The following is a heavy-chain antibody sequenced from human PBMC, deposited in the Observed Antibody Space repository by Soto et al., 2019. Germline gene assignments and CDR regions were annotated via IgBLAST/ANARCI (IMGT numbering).Heavy chain of an antibody. V-gene: IGHV1-3*01. D-gene: IGHD1-26*01. CDR1: GYTFTSYA. CDR2: INAGNGNT. Sequence: QVQLVQSGAEVKKPGASVKVSCKASGYTFTSYAMHWVRQAPGQRLEGMGWINAGNGNTKYLQKFQGRVTITRDTSASTAYMELSSLRSEDTAVYYCARGGSLYWYFDLWGRGTLVTVSS. J-gene: IGHJ2*01. CDR3: ARGGSLYWYFDL.